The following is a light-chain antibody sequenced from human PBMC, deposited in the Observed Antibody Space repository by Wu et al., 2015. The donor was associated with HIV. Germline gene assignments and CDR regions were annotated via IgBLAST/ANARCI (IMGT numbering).Light chain of an antibody. Sequence: IVLSQSPGTLSVSPGEGATFSCRASQSINSDSLAWYQQRPGRTPRLLIYGTFRRATGIPDRFSGSGSGTDFTLTINRVEPEDFAVYYCQHFGNSAYTFGQGTKLDI. J-gene: IGKJ2*01. CDR2: GTF. CDR1: QSINSDS. V-gene: IGKV3-20*01. CDR3: QHFGNSAYT.